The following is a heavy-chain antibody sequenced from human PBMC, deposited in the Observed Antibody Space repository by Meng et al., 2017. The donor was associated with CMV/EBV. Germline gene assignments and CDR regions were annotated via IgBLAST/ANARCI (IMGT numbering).Heavy chain of an antibody. Sequence: GESLKISCTASGFTFGDYAMSWVRQAPGKGLEWVGFIRSKAYGGTTEYAASVKGRFTISRDDSKSIAYLQMNSLKTADTAVYYCTRDYRQQVYWGQGTLVTVSS. CDR1: GFTFGDYA. CDR2: IRSKAYGGTT. V-gene: IGHV3-49*04. CDR3: TRDYRQQVY. D-gene: IGHD6-13*01. J-gene: IGHJ4*02.